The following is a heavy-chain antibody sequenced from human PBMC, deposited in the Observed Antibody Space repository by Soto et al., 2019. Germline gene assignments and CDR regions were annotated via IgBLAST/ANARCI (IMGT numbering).Heavy chain of an antibody. Sequence: GGSLRLSCAASGFTFSSYEMNWVRQAPGKGLEWVSYISSSGSTIYYADSVKGRFTISRDNAKNSLYLQMNSLRAEDTAVYYCAGITYYYDSSAQAFDIWGQGTMVTVSS. CDR1: GFTFSSYE. J-gene: IGHJ3*02. D-gene: IGHD3-22*01. V-gene: IGHV3-48*03. CDR2: ISSSGSTI. CDR3: AGITYYYDSSAQAFDI.